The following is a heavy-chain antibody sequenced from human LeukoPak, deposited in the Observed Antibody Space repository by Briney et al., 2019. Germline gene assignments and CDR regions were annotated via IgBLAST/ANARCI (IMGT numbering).Heavy chain of an antibody. Sequence: PSETLSLTCTVSGGSINSYYWNWIRQPPGKRPEYIGYIYYSGSTNYNPSLKSRVTISVDTSKNQFPLKLSSLTAADTAVYYCARGRSGYSYGPVNWGQGTLVTVSS. J-gene: IGHJ4*02. CDR3: ARGRSGYSYGPVN. V-gene: IGHV4-59*01. CDR2: IYYSGST. D-gene: IGHD5-18*01. CDR1: GGSINSYY.